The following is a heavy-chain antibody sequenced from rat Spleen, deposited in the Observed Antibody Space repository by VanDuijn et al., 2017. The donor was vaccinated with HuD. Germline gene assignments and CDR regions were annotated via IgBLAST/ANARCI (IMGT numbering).Heavy chain of an antibody. Sequence: VQLQESGPGLVKPSQSLSLTCSVTGYSITSSYRWNWIRKFPGNKLEWMGYINGAGSTNYNPSLKSRISITRDTSKNQFFLQVNSVTTEDTATYYCARSMMVLITLDYWGQGVMVTVPS. J-gene: IGHJ2*01. D-gene: IGHD1-12*02. V-gene: IGHV3-3*01. CDR3: ARSMMVLITLDY. CDR1: GYSITSSYR. CDR2: INGAGST.